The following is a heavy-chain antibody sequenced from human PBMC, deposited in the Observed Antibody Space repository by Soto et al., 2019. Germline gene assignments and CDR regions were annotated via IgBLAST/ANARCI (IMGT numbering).Heavy chain of an antibody. V-gene: IGHV3-23*01. Sequence: EVQLLESGGGLVQPGGSLRLSCAASGFTFSNYAMSWVRQAPGKGLEWVSGISDSGGRTNYADSVKGRFTISRDNSKNPVDPQMNRPRTEETAGYYFLKAEQPCSPYNRHPADHRGQGTLVTVSS. CDR1: GFTFSNYA. CDR2: ISDSGGRT. D-gene: IGHD2-15*01. CDR3: LKAEQPCSPYNRHPADH. J-gene: IGHJ5*02.